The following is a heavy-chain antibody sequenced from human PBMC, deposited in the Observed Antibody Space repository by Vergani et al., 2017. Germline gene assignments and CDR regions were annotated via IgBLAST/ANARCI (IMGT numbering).Heavy chain of an antibody. D-gene: IGHD6-13*01. CDR1: GVSVTDYN. CDR2: LSTTGGATHA. CDR3: AGDTHSWQRADR. J-gene: IGHJ5*02. Sequence: QAQLQESGPGLVKPSETLSLTCHVFGVSVTDYNCNWIRQAPGKGLEWIGSLSTTGGATHANHNPSLKSRVSISVDTSKSQFSLRLTSVTAAGSDIYYCAGDTHSWQRADRWGQGLLVSVSS. V-gene: IGHV4-4*09.